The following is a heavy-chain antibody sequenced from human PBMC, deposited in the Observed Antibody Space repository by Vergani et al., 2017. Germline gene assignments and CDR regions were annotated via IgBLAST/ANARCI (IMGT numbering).Heavy chain of an antibody. CDR1: GDSISSNNC. CDR3: ATIGYRRWGYYFDY. J-gene: IGHJ4*02. D-gene: IGHD2-2*02. CDR2: ICHTEDT. Sequence: QVQLQESVPGLVKPPGTLSLTCAVSGDSISSNNCWTWVRQPPGKGLEWIGEICHTEDTKYSPSLKSRVTVSVDESRNLFSLRLNSVTAADTAVYYCATIGYRRWGYYFDYWGQGILVTVSS. V-gene: IGHV4-4*03.